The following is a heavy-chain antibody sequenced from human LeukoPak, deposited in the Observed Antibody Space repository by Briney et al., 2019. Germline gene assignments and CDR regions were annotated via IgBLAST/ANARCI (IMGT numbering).Heavy chain of an antibody. CDR1: GYTFTGYY. CDR2: INPNSGVT. V-gene: IGHV1-2*02. D-gene: IGHD5-12*01. J-gene: IGHJ4*02. Sequence: ASVKVSCKASGYTFTGYYIHWVRQAPGQGLEYMGWINPNSGVTDYAQKFQGRVTMTRDTSISTAYMELSRLRSDDTAVYYCARVYGGSRYYFDYWGQGTLVTVSS. CDR3: ARVYGGSRYYFDY.